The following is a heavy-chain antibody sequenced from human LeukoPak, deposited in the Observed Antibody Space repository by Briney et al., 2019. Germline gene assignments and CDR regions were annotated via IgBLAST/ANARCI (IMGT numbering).Heavy chain of an antibody. CDR1: GFKFRDHW. Sequence: PGGSLRPSCAVSGFKFRDHWMDWVRQAPGKGLEWVGHIKNDGSETYYLDSLKGRFSISRDNANNALYLQMNSLRVEDTAVYYCVKNDGWFHLAQWGQGTLVTVSS. V-gene: IGHV3-7*03. CDR3: VKNDGWFHLAQ. D-gene: IGHD6-19*01. J-gene: IGHJ4*02. CDR2: IKNDGSET.